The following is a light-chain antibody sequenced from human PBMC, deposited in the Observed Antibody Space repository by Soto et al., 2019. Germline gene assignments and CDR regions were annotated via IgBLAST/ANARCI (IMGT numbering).Light chain of an antibody. V-gene: IGKV1D-16*01. CDR1: QGINNL. Sequence: DLQMTQSPSSLSASLGDRVTITCRASQGINNLLAWYQQKPGKAPKSLIKTASILQSGVPSRFSGSVSETDFTLTIRSLQPEDFATYYCQQYNSFPRTFGQGTRLEI. CDR3: QQYNSFPRT. J-gene: IGKJ5*01. CDR2: TAS.